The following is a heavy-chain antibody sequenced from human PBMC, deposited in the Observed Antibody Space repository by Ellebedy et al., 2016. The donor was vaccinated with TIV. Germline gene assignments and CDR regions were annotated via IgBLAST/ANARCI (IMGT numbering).Heavy chain of an antibody. V-gene: IGHV3-30-3*01. CDR2: ISYDGSNK. D-gene: IGHD3-3*01. CDR3: ARGTFYDFWSGYEKNWFDP. J-gene: IGHJ5*02. Sequence: GESLKISCAASGFTFSSYAMHWVRQAPGKGLEWVAVISYDGSNKYYADSVKGRFTISRDNSKNTLYLQMNSLRAEDTAVYYCARGTFYDFWSGYEKNWFDPWGQGTLVTVSS. CDR1: GFTFSSYA.